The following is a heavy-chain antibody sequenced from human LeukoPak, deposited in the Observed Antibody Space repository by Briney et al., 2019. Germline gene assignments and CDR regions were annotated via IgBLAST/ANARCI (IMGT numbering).Heavy chain of an antibody. CDR2: IGTAGDT. J-gene: IGHJ4*03. V-gene: IGHV3-13*01. Sequence: GGSLRLSCAASGFTFSTYDMHWVRQVTGKGLEWVSAIGTAGDTYYTDSVKGRFTISRDNAKNSLHLQMTSLSAGDTAVYYCAKDGYYKLGYFDYWGQGTLVTVSS. D-gene: IGHD3-9*01. CDR1: GFTFSTYD. CDR3: AKDGYYKLGYFDY.